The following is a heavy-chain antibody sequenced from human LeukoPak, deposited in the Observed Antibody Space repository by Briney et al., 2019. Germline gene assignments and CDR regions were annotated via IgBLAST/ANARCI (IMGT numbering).Heavy chain of an antibody. Sequence: ASVKVSCKASGYTFTSYGISWVRQAPGQGLEWMGWISAYNGNTNYAQKLQGRVTMTTDTSTSTAYMELRSLRSDDTAVCYCARSFPLPSVVVPAAMYNWFDPWGQGTLVTVSS. D-gene: IGHD2-2*01. V-gene: IGHV1-18*01. CDR3: ARSFPLPSVVVPAAMYNWFDP. CDR2: ISAYNGNT. CDR1: GYTFTSYG. J-gene: IGHJ5*02.